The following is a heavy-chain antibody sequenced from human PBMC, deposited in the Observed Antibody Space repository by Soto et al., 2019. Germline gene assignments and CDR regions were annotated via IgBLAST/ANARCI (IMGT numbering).Heavy chain of an antibody. V-gene: IGHV4-34*01. D-gene: IGHD6-13*01. Sequence: SETLSLTCAVYGGSFSGYYWIWLRQPPGKGLEWIGEINQSGSTNYNPSLKSRVTISVDTSKNQFSLKLSSVTAADTAVYYCARTYSSSWSPFDYWGQGTLVTVSS. CDR3: ARTYSSSWSPFDY. CDR1: GGSFSGYY. J-gene: IGHJ4*02. CDR2: INQSGST.